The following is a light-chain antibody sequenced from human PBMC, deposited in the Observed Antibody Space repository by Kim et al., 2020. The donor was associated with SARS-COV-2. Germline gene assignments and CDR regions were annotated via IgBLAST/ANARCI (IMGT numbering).Light chain of an antibody. J-gene: IGKJ2*01. CDR1: QSVSNY. CDR3: QDRSNWPMYT. Sequence: WSPGQRATFSCGARQSVSNYVAWYQQKPGQAPRLLIFDAHNRATGVPDRFSGSGSGTDFTLTISSLEPEDFAVYYCQDRSNWPMYTFGQGTKLEI. V-gene: IGKV3-11*01. CDR2: DAH.